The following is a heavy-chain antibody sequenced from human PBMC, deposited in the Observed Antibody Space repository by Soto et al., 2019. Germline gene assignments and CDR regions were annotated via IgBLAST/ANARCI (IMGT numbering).Heavy chain of an antibody. CDR1: GYTFTSYD. J-gene: IGHJ6*02. V-gene: IGHV1-8*01. CDR2: MNPNSGNT. D-gene: IGHD1-1*01. CDR3: ARGRRARGTPRNSYGMDV. Sequence: ASVKVSCKASGYTFTSYDINWVRQATGQGLEWMGWMNPNSGNTGYAQKFQGRVTMTRNTSISTAYMELSSLRSEDTAVYYCARGRRARGTPRNSYGMDVWGQGTPVTVSS.